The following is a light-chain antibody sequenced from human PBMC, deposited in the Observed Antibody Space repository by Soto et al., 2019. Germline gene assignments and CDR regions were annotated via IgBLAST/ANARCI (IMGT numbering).Light chain of an antibody. CDR2: DAS. Sequence: EIVLTQSPATLSMSPGERATLSCRASQSVSTYLAWYQQKPGQAPRLLIFDASNRASGIPSRFSGSGSGTNFTLTISRLEPEDFAVYLWQQRSHWPPLTFGGGTKVEIK. J-gene: IGKJ4*01. CDR3: QQRSHWPPLT. CDR1: QSVSTY. V-gene: IGKV3-11*01.